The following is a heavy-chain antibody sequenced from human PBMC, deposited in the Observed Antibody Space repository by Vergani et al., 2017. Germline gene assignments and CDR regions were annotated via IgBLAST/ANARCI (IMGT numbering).Heavy chain of an antibody. V-gene: IGHV4-34*01. J-gene: IGHJ6*03. Sequence: QVQLQQWGAGLLKPSETLSLTCAVSGGSFSGYYWSWIRQPPGKGLEWIGEINHSGSTNYNPSLKSRVTISVDTSKNQFSLKLSSVTAADTAVYYCARLRATPGYYYYYYMDVWGKGTTVTVSS. CDR1: GGSFSGYY. CDR3: ARLRATPGYYYYYYMDV. CDR2: INHSGST. D-gene: IGHD3-16*01.